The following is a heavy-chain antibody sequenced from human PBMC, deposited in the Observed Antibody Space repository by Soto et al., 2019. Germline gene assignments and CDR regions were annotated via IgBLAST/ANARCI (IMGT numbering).Heavy chain of an antibody. Sequence: PGGSLRLSCAASGFTFSSYAMSWVRQAPGKGLEWVSAISGSGGSTYYADAVTGRFTISRDNSKNTLYLQMNSLRAEDTAVYYCAKVPTPPSTVTKNAVNYWGQGTLVTVSS. CDR2: ISGSGGST. V-gene: IGHV3-23*01. D-gene: IGHD4-17*01. J-gene: IGHJ4*02. CDR3: AKVPTPPSTVTKNAVNY. CDR1: GFTFSSYA.